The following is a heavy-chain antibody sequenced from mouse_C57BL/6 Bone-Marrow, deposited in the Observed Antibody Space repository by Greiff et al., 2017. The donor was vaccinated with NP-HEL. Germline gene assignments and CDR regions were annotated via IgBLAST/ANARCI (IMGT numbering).Heavy chain of an antibody. CDR1: GYSITSDY. V-gene: IGHV3-8*01. D-gene: IGHD2-2*01. Sequence: EVKLQESGPGLAKPSQTLSLTCSVTGYSITSDYWNWIRKFPGNKLEYMGYISYSGSTYSNPSLKSRISITRDTSKNQYYLQLNSVTTEDTATYYCARSPLWLRRNYYAMDYWGQGTSVTVSS. J-gene: IGHJ4*01. CDR3: ARSPLWLRRNYYAMDY. CDR2: ISYSGST.